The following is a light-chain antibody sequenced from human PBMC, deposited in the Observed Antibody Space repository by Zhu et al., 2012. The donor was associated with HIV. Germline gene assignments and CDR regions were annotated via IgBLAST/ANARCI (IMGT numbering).Light chain of an antibody. J-gene: IGKJ4*01. CDR3: QLSYSFTPL. V-gene: IGKV1-9*01. CDR2: GAS. CDR1: QGISNH. Sequence: DIQLTQSPSFLSASVGDRVTITCRASQGISNHLAWYHQKPGKAPKLLIYGASILQSGVPSRFSGSGSGTEFTLTISSLQPEDFATYFCQLSYSFTPLFGGGSKVEIK.